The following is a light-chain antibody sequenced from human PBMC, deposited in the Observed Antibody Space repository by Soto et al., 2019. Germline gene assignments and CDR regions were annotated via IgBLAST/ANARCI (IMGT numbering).Light chain of an antibody. Sequence: TVMTQSPATLSVSPGERATLSCRASQSVFSSLAWYQHKPGQAPRLLIYGAATRATGIPARFSGSGSGTEFTLTISSLQSDDIAVYFFQQYPTSPAFGQG. CDR2: GAA. CDR1: QSVFSS. CDR3: QQYPTSPA. J-gene: IGKJ5*01. V-gene: IGKV3-15*01.